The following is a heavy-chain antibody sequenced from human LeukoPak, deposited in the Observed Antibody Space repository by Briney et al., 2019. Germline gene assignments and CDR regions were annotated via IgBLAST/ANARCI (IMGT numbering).Heavy chain of an antibody. Sequence: GSLRLSCVASGFTLSNYVMSWVRQAPGKGLVWVSHINSDGSWTSYADSVKGRFTISKDNAKNTVYLQMNSLRAEDTAVYYCVSFYETYWGRGTLVTVSS. CDR3: VSFYETY. D-gene: IGHD2/OR15-2a*01. CDR2: INSDGSWT. J-gene: IGHJ4*02. V-gene: IGHV3-74*01. CDR1: GFTLSNYV.